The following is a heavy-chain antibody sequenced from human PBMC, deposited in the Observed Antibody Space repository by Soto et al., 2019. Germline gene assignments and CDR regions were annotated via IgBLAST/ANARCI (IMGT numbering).Heavy chain of an antibody. V-gene: IGHV1-69*10. Sequence: SVKVSCKASGGTFSSYTISWVRQAPGQGLEWMGGIIPILGIPNYAQNFQGRVTMTRNTSISTAYMELSSLRSEDTAVYYCARAYGGNCFDYWGQGTLVTVSS. D-gene: IGHD2-15*01. CDR3: ARAYGGNCFDY. CDR2: IIPILGIP. J-gene: IGHJ4*02. CDR1: GGTFSSYT.